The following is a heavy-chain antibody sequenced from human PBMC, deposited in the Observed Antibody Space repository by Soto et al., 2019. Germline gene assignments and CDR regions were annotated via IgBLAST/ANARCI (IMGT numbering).Heavy chain of an antibody. Sequence: QVQLVESGGGVVQPGRSLRLSCAASGFTFDSYGMHWVRQAPGKGLEWVAVTSYDGSNKYYADSAKGRFTISRDNSKNTLYLQMNSLRAEDTAVYYCAKGSYYGSQVETDWGQGTLVTVSS. CDR2: TSYDGSNK. D-gene: IGHD3-10*01. CDR1: GFTFDSYG. J-gene: IGHJ4*02. CDR3: AKGSYYGSQVETD. V-gene: IGHV3-30*18.